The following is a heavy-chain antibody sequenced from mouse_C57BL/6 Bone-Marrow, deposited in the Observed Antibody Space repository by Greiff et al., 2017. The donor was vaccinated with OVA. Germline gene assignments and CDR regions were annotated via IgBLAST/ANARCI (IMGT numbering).Heavy chain of an antibody. CDR1: GFSLTSYG. Sequence: QVQLKESGPGLVQPSQSLSITCTVSGFSLTSYGVHWVRQSPGKGLEWLGVIWSGGSTDYNAAFISRLSISKDNSKSQVFFKMNSLQADDTAIYYCARLNWDVFAYWGQGTLVTVSA. CDR3: ARLNWDVFAY. V-gene: IGHV2-2*01. J-gene: IGHJ3*01. D-gene: IGHD4-1*01. CDR2: IWSGGST.